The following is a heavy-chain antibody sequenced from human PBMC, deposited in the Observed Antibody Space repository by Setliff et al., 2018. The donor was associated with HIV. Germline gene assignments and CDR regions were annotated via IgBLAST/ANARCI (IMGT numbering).Heavy chain of an antibody. D-gene: IGHD2-2*01. Sequence: PSETLSLTCSVSGDSINSGGYYWSWLRQHPGKGLEWIGYIYYKRNTYYNPSLKSRVSVSLDTSKNQFSLQLSSVTAADTAVYYCAREAPADSSSTSYYFDYWGQGTLVTVSS. J-gene: IGHJ4*02. CDR1: GDSINSGGYY. CDR2: IYYKRNT. V-gene: IGHV4-31*03. CDR3: AREAPADSSSTSYYFDY.